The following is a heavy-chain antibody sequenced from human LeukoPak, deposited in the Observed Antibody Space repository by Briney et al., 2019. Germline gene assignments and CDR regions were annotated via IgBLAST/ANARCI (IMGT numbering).Heavy chain of an antibody. Sequence: SVKVSCKASGGTFSSYAISWVRQAPGQGLEWMGGIIPIFGTANYAQKFRGRVTITADESTSTAYMELSSLRSEDTAVYYCASGDYCSGGSCYFDYWGQGTLVTVSS. J-gene: IGHJ4*02. D-gene: IGHD2-15*01. V-gene: IGHV1-69*13. CDR1: GGTFSSYA. CDR3: ASGDYCSGGSCYFDY. CDR2: IIPIFGTA.